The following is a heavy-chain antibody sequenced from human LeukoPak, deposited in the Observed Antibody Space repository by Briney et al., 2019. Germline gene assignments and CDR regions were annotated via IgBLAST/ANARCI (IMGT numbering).Heavy chain of an antibody. J-gene: IGHJ6*02. D-gene: IGHD6-19*01. Sequence: GGSLRLSCAASGFTFSSYAMHWVRQAPGKGLEYVSAISSNGGSTYYANSVKGRFTISRDNSKNTLYLQMGSLRAEDMAVYYCAKGPRDSSGWYYYYYGMDVWGQGTTVTVSS. CDR1: GFTFSSYA. V-gene: IGHV3-64*01. CDR3: AKGPRDSSGWYYYYYGMDV. CDR2: ISSNGGST.